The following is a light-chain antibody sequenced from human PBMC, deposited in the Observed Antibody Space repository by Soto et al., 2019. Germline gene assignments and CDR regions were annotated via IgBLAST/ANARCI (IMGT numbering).Light chain of an antibody. J-gene: IGLJ1*01. CDR2: DVS. Sequence: QSVLTQPASVSGSPGQSITISCTGTSSDVGAYNHVSWYQQHPGKAPKLMIYDVSNRPSGVSNRFSGSKSGNTASLTISGLQAEDEADYYCSSYTSSSTPYVFGTGTKVT. CDR1: SSDVGAYNH. CDR3: SSYTSSSTPYV. V-gene: IGLV2-14*01.